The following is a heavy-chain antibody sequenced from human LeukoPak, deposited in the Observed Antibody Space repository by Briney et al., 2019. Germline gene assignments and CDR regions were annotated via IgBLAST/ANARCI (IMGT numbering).Heavy chain of an antibody. D-gene: IGHD3-22*01. Sequence: SVKVSCKASGGTFSSYTISWVRQAPGQGLEWMGRIIPILGIANYAQKFQGRVMITADKSTSTAYMELSSLRSEDTAVYYCASSGQTNYYDSSGYHIFDYWGQGTLVTVSS. CDR2: IIPILGIA. CDR1: GGTFSSYT. CDR3: ASSGQTNYYDSSGYHIFDY. J-gene: IGHJ4*02. V-gene: IGHV1-69*02.